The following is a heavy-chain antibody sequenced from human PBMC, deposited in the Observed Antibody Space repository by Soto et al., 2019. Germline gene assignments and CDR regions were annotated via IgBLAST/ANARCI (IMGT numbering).Heavy chain of an antibody. Sequence: EVQLVESGGGLVQPGGSLRLSCAASGFTFSSYSMNWVRQAPGKGLEWVSYISSSSSTIYYADSVKGRVTISRDNATNSLYLQMNSLRDEDTAVYYCARDDGSSPPIYYYYYGMDVWGQGTTVTVSS. V-gene: IGHV3-48*02. CDR3: ARDDGSSPPIYYYYYGMDV. J-gene: IGHJ6*02. CDR1: GFTFSSYS. CDR2: ISSSSSTI. D-gene: IGHD6-6*01.